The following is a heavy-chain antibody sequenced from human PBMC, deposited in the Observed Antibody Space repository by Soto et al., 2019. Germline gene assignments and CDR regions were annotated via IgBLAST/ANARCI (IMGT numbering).Heavy chain of an antibody. CDR1: GYTXTSYG. CDR2: IIAYNGNT. D-gene: IGHD6-25*01. Sequence: SXKVSCKASGYTXTSYGIRWVRQAPGQGLEWMGWIIAYNGNTNYAQKLQGRVTMTTETSTSTAYMELRSLRSDDTAVYYCARVRGRLGMDVWGQGTTGTVSS. CDR3: ARVRGRLGMDV. V-gene: IGHV1-18*01. J-gene: IGHJ6*02.